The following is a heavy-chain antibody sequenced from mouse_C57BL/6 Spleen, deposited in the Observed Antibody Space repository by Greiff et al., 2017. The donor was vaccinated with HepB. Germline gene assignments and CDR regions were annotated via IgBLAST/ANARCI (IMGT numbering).Heavy chain of an antibody. CDR3: ARPSVITTVVAKDYAMDY. J-gene: IGHJ4*01. D-gene: IGHD1-1*01. CDR2: ISSGSSTN. CDR1: GFTFSDYG. V-gene: IGHV5-17*01. Sequence: EVKLVESGGGLVKPGGSLKLSCAASGFTFSDYGMHWVRQAPEKGLEWVAYISSGSSTNYYADTVKGRFTISSDNAKNTLFLQMTSLRSEDTAMYYCARPSVITTVVAKDYAMDYWGQGTSVTVSS.